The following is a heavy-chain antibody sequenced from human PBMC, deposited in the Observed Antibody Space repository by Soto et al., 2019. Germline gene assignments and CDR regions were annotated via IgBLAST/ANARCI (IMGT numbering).Heavy chain of an antibody. CDR2: IKSTADGGTT. Sequence: EVQLVESGGALVKPGGSLKLSCAASGFTFNNAWMSWVRHAPGKGLEWVGRIKSTADGGTTDYAAPVKGRFAISRDGSRNTLYLQMNSLRTEDTAVYYCTTTPYYYDTTGYLFDYWGQGTLVTVSS. D-gene: IGHD3-22*01. CDR1: GFTFNNAW. V-gene: IGHV3-15*02. CDR3: TTTPYYYDTTGYLFDY. J-gene: IGHJ4*02.